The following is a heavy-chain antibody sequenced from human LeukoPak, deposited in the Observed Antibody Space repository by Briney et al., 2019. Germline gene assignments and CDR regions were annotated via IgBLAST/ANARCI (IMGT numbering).Heavy chain of an antibody. Sequence: ASVKVSCKASGYTFTGYYMHWVRQAPGQGLEWMGWINPNSGGTNYAQKFQGRVTMTRDTSISTAYMELSRLRSDNTAVYYCARGPLMTTVTTFTYWGQGTLVTVSS. CDR3: ARGPLMTTVTTFTY. CDR1: GYTFTGYY. CDR2: INPNSGGT. D-gene: IGHD4-17*01. V-gene: IGHV1-2*02. J-gene: IGHJ4*02.